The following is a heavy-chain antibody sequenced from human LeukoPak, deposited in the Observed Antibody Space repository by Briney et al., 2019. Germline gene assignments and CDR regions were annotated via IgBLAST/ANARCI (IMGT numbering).Heavy chain of an antibody. CDR1: GSSISSSSYY. CDR3: ARRVYYGSGSWRYNWFDP. V-gene: IGHV4-39*07. CDR2: IYYSGST. Sequence: PSETLSLTCTVSGSSISSSSYYWGWIRQPPGKGLEWIGSIYYSGSTYYNPSLKSRVTISVDTSKNQFSLKLSSVTAADTAVYYCARRVYYGSGSWRYNWFDPWGQGTLVTVSS. J-gene: IGHJ5*02. D-gene: IGHD3-10*01.